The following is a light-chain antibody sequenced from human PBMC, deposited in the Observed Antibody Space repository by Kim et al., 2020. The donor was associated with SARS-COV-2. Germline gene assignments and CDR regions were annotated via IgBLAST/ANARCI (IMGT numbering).Light chain of an antibody. CDR3: QSYDSSNPMV. J-gene: IGLJ3*02. CDR1: SDSIASNY. CDR2: EDN. Sequence: NFMLTQPHSVSESPGKTVTISCTRSSDSIASNYVQWYQQRPGSAPTTVIYEDNQRPSGVPDRFSGSIDSSSNSASLTISGLKTEDEADYYCQSYDSSNPMVFGGGTQLTVL. V-gene: IGLV6-57*03.